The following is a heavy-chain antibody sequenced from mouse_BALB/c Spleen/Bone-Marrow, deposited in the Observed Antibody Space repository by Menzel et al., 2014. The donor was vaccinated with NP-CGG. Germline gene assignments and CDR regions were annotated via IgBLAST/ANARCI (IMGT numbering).Heavy chain of an antibody. CDR1: GYTFTTYT. CDR3: ARVYGNYDAMDY. Sequence: QVQLQQSGAELARPGASVKMPCRASGYTFTTYTMHWVKQRPGLGLEWIGSINPSSGYTYYNQKFKDKATLTADKSSSAAYLQLSSLTSEDSAVYYCARVYGNYDAMDYWGQGTSVTGSS. J-gene: IGHJ4*01. V-gene: IGHV1-4*01. D-gene: IGHD2-1*01. CDR2: INPSSGYT.